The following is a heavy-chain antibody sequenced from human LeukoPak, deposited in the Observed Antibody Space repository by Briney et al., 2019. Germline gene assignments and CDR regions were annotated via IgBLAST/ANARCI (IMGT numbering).Heavy chain of an antibody. V-gene: IGHV4-31*03. CDR3: ARDRLGVNAFDI. Sequence: SETLSLTCTVSGGSISSGGYFWRWIRQHPGKGLEWIGYIYYSGSTYYNPSLKSRVTISVDTSKNQFSLKLSSVTAADTAVYYCARDRLGVNAFDIWGQGTMVTVSS. CDR2: IYYSGST. CDR1: GGSISSGGYF. D-gene: IGHD2-8*01. J-gene: IGHJ3*02.